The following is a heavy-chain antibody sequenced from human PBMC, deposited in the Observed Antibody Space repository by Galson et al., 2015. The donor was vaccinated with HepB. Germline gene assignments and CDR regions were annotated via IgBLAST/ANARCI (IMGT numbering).Heavy chain of an antibody. D-gene: IGHD2-2*01. V-gene: IGHV3-13*01. CDR2: IASTGDT. Sequence: SLRLSCAASGLTFSSYDMHWVRQVTGKGLEWVSAIASTGDTYYAGSVKGRFTISRENAKNSLYLQMNSLRAGDTAVYYCARENCRTTNCYGVADMDVWGQGTPFTVSS. CDR1: GLTFSSYD. J-gene: IGHJ6*02. CDR3: ARENCRTTNCYGVADMDV.